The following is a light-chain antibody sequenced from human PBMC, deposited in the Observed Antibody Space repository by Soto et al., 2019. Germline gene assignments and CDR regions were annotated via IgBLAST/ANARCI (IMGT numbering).Light chain of an antibody. CDR2: DAS. CDR3: QQFSSSPRT. CDR1: QTISSGF. V-gene: IGKV3-20*01. Sequence: EIVLTQSPGILYLSPGDRATLSCRASQTISSGFLAWYQQKVGQAPRLLIYDASNRATGVPDRFSGSGSGTDFSLTISRLEPEDFAGYHCQQFSSSPRTCGQGTRPEIK. J-gene: IGKJ5*01.